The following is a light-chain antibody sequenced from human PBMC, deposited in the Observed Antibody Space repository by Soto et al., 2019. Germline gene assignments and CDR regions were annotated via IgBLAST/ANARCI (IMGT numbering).Light chain of an antibody. Sequence: DIQMTQSPSTLSASVGDRVTITCRASQNINTWLAWYQQKPGKAPKLLSYRASSLESGVPSRFSGSGSGTEFTLTISSLQPEDFSTYYCQHYDTYSGTFGPGTKVDVK. J-gene: IGKJ3*01. CDR1: QNINTW. CDR2: RAS. V-gene: IGKV1-5*03. CDR3: QHYDTYSGT.